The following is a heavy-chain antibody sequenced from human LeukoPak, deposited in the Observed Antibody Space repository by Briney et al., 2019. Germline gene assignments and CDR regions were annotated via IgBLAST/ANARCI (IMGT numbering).Heavy chain of an antibody. CDR1: GGSFSGYY. CDR2: INHSGST. J-gene: IGHJ4*02. D-gene: IGHD3-16*02. CDR3: ARGNVDYVWGSYRYVVVYFDY. Sequence: SETLSLTCAVYGGSFSGYYWSWIRQPPGKGLEWIGEINHSGSTNYNPSLKSQVTISVDTSKNQFSLKLSSVTAADTAVYYCARGNVDYVWGSYRYVVVYFDYWGQGTLVTVSS. V-gene: IGHV4-34*01.